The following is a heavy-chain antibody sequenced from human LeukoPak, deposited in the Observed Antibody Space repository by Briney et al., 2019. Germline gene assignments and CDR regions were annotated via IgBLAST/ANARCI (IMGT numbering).Heavy chain of an antibody. CDR3: AKDLDSAAFDI. V-gene: IGHV7-4-1*02. Sequence: GASVKVSCRAFGYTFTTYAINWVRQAPGQGLEYMGWIRTNPGSPTYAQGFTGRFVFSLDPSVNTVYLQISSLKAEDTAVYYCAKDLDSAAFDIWGQGTMVTVSS. J-gene: IGHJ3*02. D-gene: IGHD2-15*01. CDR1: GYTFTTYA. CDR2: IRTNPGSP.